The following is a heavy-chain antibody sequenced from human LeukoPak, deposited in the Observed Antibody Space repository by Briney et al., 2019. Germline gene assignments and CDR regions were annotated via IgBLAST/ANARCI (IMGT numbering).Heavy chain of an antibody. J-gene: IGHJ6*03. D-gene: IGHD3-3*01. V-gene: IGHV4-59*08. CDR2: MYTTGNT. CDR1: GGSITTYY. CDR3: AKHDTLFGAAHFYMDV. Sequence: PSETLSLTCTVSGGSITTYYWSWIRQPPGKGLEWIGYMYTTGNTNYNPSPASRVTLSLDTSKNPFSLTLSSVTAADTAVYYCAKHDTLFGAAHFYMDVWGKGTTVTVSS.